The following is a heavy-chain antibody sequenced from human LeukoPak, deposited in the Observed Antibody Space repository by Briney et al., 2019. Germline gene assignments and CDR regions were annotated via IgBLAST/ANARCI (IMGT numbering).Heavy chain of an antibody. J-gene: IGHJ4*02. V-gene: IGHV1-8*01. Sequence: GASVKVSCKASGYTFTSYDINWVRQATGQGLEWMGWMNPNSGNTGYAQKFQGRVTMTRNTSISTAYMELSSLRSEDTAVYYCARGRVGGLRYFDWLPNLEYYFDYWGQGTLVTVSS. CDR2: MNPNSGNT. D-gene: IGHD3-9*01. CDR1: GYTFTSYD. CDR3: ARGRVGGLRYFDWLPNLEYYFDY.